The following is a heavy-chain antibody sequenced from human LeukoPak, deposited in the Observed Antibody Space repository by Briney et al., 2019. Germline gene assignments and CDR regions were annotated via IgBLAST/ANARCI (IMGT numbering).Heavy chain of an antibody. V-gene: IGHV1-69*10. D-gene: IGHD5-24*01. CDR2: IIPILGIA. Sequence: SVKVSCKASGGTFSSYAISWVRQAPGQGLEWMGGIIPILGIANYAQKFQGRVTITADKSTSTAYMELSSLRSEDTAVYYCARDRRDGFPFDYWGQGTLVTVSS. CDR3: ARDRRDGFPFDY. J-gene: IGHJ4*02. CDR1: GGTFSSYA.